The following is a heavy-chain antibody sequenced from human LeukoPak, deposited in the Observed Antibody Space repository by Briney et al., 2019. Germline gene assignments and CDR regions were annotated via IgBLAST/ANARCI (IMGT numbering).Heavy chain of an antibody. J-gene: IGHJ6*02. CDR1: ESHA. CDR3: AKLGGKTAYRDEYYGMDV. V-gene: IGHV3-23*01. Sequence: GGSLRLTCAASESHAMTWARQGPGKGPEWVSAISRSGGSTYYADSVKGRFTISRDKSNNTVYLQMNSLSAEDTAVYYCAKLGGKTAYRDEYYGMDVWGQGTTVTVSS. D-gene: IGHD3-16*01. CDR2: ISRSGGST.